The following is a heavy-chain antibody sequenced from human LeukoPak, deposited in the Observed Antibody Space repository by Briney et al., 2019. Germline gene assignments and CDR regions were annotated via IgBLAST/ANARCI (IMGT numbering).Heavy chain of an antibody. D-gene: IGHD5-18*01. CDR3: ARRYGGYSYGPPFDY. CDR1: GFTFSSYS. Sequence: GGSLRLYCAASGFTFSSYSMNWDRQAPGKGLEWVSSISSSSSYIYYADSVKGRFTISRDNAKNSLYLQMNSLRAEDTAVYYCARRYGGYSYGPPFDYWGQGTLVTVSS. CDR2: ISSSSSYI. J-gene: IGHJ4*02. V-gene: IGHV3-21*01.